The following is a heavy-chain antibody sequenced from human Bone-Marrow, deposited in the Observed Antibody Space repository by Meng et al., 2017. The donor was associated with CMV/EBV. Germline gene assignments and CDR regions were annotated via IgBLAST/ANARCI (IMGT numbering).Heavy chain of an antibody. CDR2: IISSSSYI. Sequence: GESLKISCAASGFTFSSYSMNWVRQAPGKGLEWVSSIISSSSYIYYADSVKGRFTISRDNAKNSLYLQMNSLRAEDTAVYYCAITAMGPFFDDWGQGTLVTVSS. J-gene: IGHJ4*02. D-gene: IGHD5-18*01. V-gene: IGHV3-21*01. CDR3: AITAMGPFFDD. CDR1: GFTFSSYS.